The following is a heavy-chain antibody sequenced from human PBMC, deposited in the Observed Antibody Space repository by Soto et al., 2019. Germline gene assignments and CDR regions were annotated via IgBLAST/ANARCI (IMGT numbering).Heavy chain of an antibody. CDR1: GFTFSSYS. J-gene: IGHJ4*02. V-gene: IGHV4-34*01. Sequence: PGGSLRLSCAASGFTFSSYSMNWVRQAPGKGLEWIGEINHSGSTNYNPSLKSRVTISVDTSKNQFSLKLSSVTAADTAVYYCARGVPGRSSSWYYTRSGEAFDYWGQGTLVTVSS. D-gene: IGHD6-13*01. CDR2: INHSGST. CDR3: ARGVPGRSSSWYYTRSGEAFDY.